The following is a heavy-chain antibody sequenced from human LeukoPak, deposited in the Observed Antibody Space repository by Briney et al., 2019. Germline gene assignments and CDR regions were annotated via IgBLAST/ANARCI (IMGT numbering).Heavy chain of an antibody. CDR3: ARGGYQLETHFNDY. J-gene: IGHJ4*02. V-gene: IGHV3-21*01. CDR1: GFTFSSYS. CDR2: ISSSSSYI. D-gene: IGHD6-6*01. Sequence: GGSLRLSCAASGFTFSSYSMNWVRQAPGKGLEWVSSISSSSSYIYYADSVKGRFTISRDNAKNSLYLQMNSLRAEDTAVYYCARGGYQLETHFNDYWGQGTLVTVSS.